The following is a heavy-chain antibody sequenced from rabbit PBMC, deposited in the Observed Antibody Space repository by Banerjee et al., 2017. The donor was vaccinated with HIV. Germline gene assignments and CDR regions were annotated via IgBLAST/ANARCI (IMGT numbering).Heavy chain of an antibody. CDR1: GLDFSSSYW. Sequence: QSLEESGGGLVKPGGSLTLTCKASGLDFSSSYWICWVRQAPGKGLEWIGCIGTGSGSTYYASWAKGPFTISKTSSTTVTLQMTSLTAADTATYFCARDGAGYAGYGYARLWGQGTLVTVS. CDR2: IGTGSGST. CDR3: ARDGAGYAGYGYARL. V-gene: IGHV1S40*01. D-gene: IGHD6-1*01. J-gene: IGHJ3*01.